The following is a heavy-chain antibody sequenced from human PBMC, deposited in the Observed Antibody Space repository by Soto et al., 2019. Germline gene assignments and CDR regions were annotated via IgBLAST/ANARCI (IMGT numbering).Heavy chain of an antibody. CDR2: ISSNGGYT. D-gene: IGHD3-22*01. V-gene: IGHV3-64*01. J-gene: IGHJ4*02. CDR1: EFTFSTYS. CDR3: ASQSHYSSGYSFDY. Sequence: EVQLVESGGGLVQPGGSLRLSCAASEFTFSTYSMHWVRQAPGKGLEYVSAISSNGGYTSYANSVKGRFTISRDNSKNTLYLQMDSLRAEDMAVYYCASQSHYSSGYSFDYWGQGTLVTVSS.